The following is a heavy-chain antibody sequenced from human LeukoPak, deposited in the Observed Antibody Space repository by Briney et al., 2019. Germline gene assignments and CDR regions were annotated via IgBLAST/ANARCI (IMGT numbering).Heavy chain of an antibody. CDR1: GGSNSSYY. D-gene: IGHD6-13*01. CDR2: IYTSGST. CDR3: ARVSEGIAAAGRSEGFDY. Sequence: SETLSLTCTVSGGSNSSYYWSWIRQPAGKGLEWIGRIYTSGSTNYNPSLKSRVTMSVDTSKNQFSLKLSSVTAADTAVYYCARVSEGIAAAGRSEGFDYWGQGTLVTVSS. J-gene: IGHJ4*02. V-gene: IGHV4-4*07.